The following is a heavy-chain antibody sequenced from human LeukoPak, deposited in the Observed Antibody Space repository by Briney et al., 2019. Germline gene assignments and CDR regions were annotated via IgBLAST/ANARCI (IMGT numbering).Heavy chain of an antibody. CDR2: IYYSGST. V-gene: IGHV4-59*08. CDR3: ARSPAAAGPWYFDL. D-gene: IGHD6-13*01. Sequence: SETLSLTCTVSGGSISSYYWSWIRQPPGKGLEWIGYIYYSGSTNYNPSLKSRVTISVDTSKNQFSLKLSSVTAADTAVYYCARSPAAAGPWYFDLWGRGTLVTVSS. J-gene: IGHJ2*01. CDR1: GGSISSYY.